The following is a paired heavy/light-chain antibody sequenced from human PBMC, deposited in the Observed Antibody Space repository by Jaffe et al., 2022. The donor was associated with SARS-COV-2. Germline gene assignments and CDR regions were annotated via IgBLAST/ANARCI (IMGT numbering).Light chain of an antibody. CDR1: SSDVGGYNY. Sequence: QSALTQPPSASGSPGQSVTISCTGTSSDVGGYNYVSWYQQHPGKAPKLMIYEVSKRPSGVPDRFSGSKSGNTASLTVSGLQAEDEADYYCSSYAGSNNPVVFGGGTKLTVL. V-gene: IGLV2-8*01. CDR2: EVS. CDR3: SSYAGSNNPVV. J-gene: IGLJ2*01.
Heavy chain of an antibody. V-gene: IGHV4-30-4*01. CDR1: GGSISSGDYY. Sequence: QVQLQESGPGLVKPSQTLSLTCTVSGGSISSGDYYWSWIRQPPGKGLEWIGYIYYSGSTYYNPSLKSRVTISVDTSKNQFSLKLSSVTAADTAVYYCARDSNSSFDYWGQGTLVTVSS. D-gene: IGHD6-13*01. CDR2: IYYSGST. J-gene: IGHJ4*02. CDR3: ARDSNSSFDY.